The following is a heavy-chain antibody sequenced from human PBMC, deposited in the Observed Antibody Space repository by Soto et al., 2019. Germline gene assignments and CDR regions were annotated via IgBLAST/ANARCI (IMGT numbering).Heavy chain of an antibody. Sequence: GGSLRLSCAASGFTFSSYAMSWVRQAPGKGLEWVSAISGSGGSTYYADSVKGRFTISRDNSKNTLYLQMNSLRAEDTAVYYCAKISVVAATLIIWDAFDIWGQGTMVTVSS. V-gene: IGHV3-23*01. D-gene: IGHD2-15*01. CDR3: AKISVVAATLIIWDAFDI. J-gene: IGHJ3*02. CDR2: ISGSGGST. CDR1: GFTFSSYA.